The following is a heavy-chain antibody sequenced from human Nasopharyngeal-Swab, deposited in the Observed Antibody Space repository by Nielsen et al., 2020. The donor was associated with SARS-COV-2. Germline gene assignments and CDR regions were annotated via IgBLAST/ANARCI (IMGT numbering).Heavy chain of an antibody. CDR1: GFTFSSYS. J-gene: IGHJ4*02. CDR2: ISSSSSYI. V-gene: IGHV3-21*01. Sequence: GESLKISCAASGFTFSSYSRNWVRQAPGKGLEWVSSISSSSSYIYYADSVKGRFTISRDNAKNSLYLQMNSLRAEDTAVYYCARGGWGFDYWGQGTLVTVSS. D-gene: IGHD6-19*01. CDR3: ARGGWGFDY.